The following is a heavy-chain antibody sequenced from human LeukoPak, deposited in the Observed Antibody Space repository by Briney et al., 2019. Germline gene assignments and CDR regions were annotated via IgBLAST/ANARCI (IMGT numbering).Heavy chain of an antibody. CDR3: TRVTLDSSVFSFDY. CDR1: GFTFSSYG. V-gene: IGHV3-33*08. Sequence: GGSLRLSCAASGFTFSSYGMNWARQAPGKGLEWVAVIWYDGSNKYYVDSVKGRFTISRDNSKNTLYLQMNSLRAEDTAVYYCTRVTLDSSVFSFDYWGQGTLVTVSS. CDR2: IWYDGSNK. J-gene: IGHJ4*02. D-gene: IGHD3-22*01.